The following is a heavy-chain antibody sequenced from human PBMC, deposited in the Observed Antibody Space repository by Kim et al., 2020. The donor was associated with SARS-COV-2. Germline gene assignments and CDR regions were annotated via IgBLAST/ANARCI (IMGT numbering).Heavy chain of an antibody. D-gene: IGHD1-20*01. CDR3: ARAGITGADFDY. CDR2: ISAYSGNT. Sequence: ASVKVSCKTSGYTFNNYGISWVRQAPGQGLEWMGWISAYSGNTNYAQEVQGRVSMTTDTSTSTAYMELKSLTSDDTAVYYCARAGITGADFDYWGQGTLVTVSA. V-gene: IGHV1-18*01. CDR1: GYTFNNYG. J-gene: IGHJ4*02.